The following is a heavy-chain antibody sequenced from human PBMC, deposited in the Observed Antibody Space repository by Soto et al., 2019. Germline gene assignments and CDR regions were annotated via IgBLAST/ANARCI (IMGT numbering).Heavy chain of an antibody. J-gene: IGHJ3*02. Sequence: SEALSLTCTGSGGSISSYYWSWIRQPPGKGLEWIGYIYYSGSTNYNPSLKSRVTISVDTSKNQFSLKLSSVTAADTAVYYCARGYTESAFCPIWGQGPMLIV. D-gene: IGHD1-20*01. CDR1: GGSISSYY. CDR2: IYYSGST. V-gene: IGHV4-59*01. CDR3: ARGYTESAFCPI.